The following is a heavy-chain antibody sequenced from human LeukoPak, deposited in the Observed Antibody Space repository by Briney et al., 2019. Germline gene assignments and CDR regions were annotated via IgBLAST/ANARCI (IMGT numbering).Heavy chain of an antibody. CDR1: GLTFSSYS. Sequence: GGSLRLACSASGLTFSSYSMNWGRQAPGKGLGWVSSSSSSSSYIYYADSVKGRFTISRDNATNSLYLQMNSLRAEDTAVYYCARGQGSYYDFWSVNYMDVWGKGNTVTVSS. V-gene: IGHV3-21*01. CDR2: SSSSSSYI. J-gene: IGHJ6*03. D-gene: IGHD3-3*01. CDR3: ARGQGSYYDFWSVNYMDV.